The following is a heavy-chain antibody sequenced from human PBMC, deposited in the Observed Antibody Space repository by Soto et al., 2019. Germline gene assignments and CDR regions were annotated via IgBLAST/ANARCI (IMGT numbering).Heavy chain of an antibody. CDR1: GYTFTSYG. V-gene: IGHV1-18*01. CDR2: ISAYNGNT. J-gene: IGHJ4*02. CDR3: ARDSQVAGSPFFDY. D-gene: IGHD6-19*01. Sequence: ASVKVSCKASGYTFTSYGISWVRQAPGQGLEWMGWISAYNGNTNYAQKLQGRVTMTTDTSTSTAYMELRSLRSDDTAVYYCARDSQVAGSPFFDYWGQGTLVTVSS.